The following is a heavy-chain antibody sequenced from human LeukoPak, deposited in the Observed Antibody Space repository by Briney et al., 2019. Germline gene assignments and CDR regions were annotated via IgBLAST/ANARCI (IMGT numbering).Heavy chain of an antibody. CDR3: ARLTYSSGLDY. CDR1: GGSFSGYY. J-gene: IGHJ4*02. Sequence: SETLSLPFAVYGGSFSGYYWSWIRQPPGKGLEWIGVINHSGSTNYNPSLKSRVTISVDTSKNQFSLKLSSVTAADTAVYYCARLTYSSGLDYWGQGTLVTVSS. D-gene: IGHD6-19*01. V-gene: IGHV4-34*01. CDR2: INHSGST.